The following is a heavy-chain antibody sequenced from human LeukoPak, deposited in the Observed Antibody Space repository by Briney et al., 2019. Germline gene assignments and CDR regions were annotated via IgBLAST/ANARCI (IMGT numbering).Heavy chain of an antibody. J-gene: IGHJ6*03. CDR2: ISAYNGNT. D-gene: IGHD2-21*01. CDR3: ARDSDLRYYYHYYMDV. V-gene: IGHV1-18*01. CDR1: GYTFTSYG. Sequence: ASVKVSCKASGYTFTSYGINWVRQAPGQGLEWMGWISAYNGNTNYAQKLQGRVTMTTDTSTSTAYMELRSLRSDDTAVYYCARDSDLRYYYHYYMDVWGKGTTVTISS.